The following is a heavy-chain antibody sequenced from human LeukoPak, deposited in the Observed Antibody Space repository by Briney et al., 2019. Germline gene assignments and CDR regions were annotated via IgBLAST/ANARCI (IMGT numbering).Heavy chain of an antibody. J-gene: IGHJ4*02. CDR2: ISYDGSNK. CDR1: GFTFSSYA. D-gene: IGHD3-22*01. Sequence: GGSLRLSCAASGFTFSSYAMHWVRQAPGKGLEWVAVISYDGSNKYCTDSVKGRFTISRDNSKNTLYLQMNSLRAEDTAVYYCASSSIVVYYWGQGTLVTVSS. CDR3: ASSSIVVYY. V-gene: IGHV3-30-3*01.